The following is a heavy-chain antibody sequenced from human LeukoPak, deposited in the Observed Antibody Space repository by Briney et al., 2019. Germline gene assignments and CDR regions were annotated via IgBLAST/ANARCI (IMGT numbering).Heavy chain of an antibody. CDR2: IYYSGST. V-gene: IGHV4-59*01. D-gene: IGHD5-24*01. CDR3: ARGRDGYST. J-gene: IGHJ5*02. CDR1: GDSINTYY. Sequence: SETLSLTCTVSGDSINTYYWSWLRQPPGKGLEWIGYIYYSGSTNDNPSLKSRVTISVDTFNNQFSLKLTSVTAADTAVYYCARGRDGYSTWGQGTLVTVSS.